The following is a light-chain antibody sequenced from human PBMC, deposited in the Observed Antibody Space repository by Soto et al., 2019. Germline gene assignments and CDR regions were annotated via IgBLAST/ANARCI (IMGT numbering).Light chain of an antibody. V-gene: IGLV2-23*01. CDR2: EGS. CDR1: SSDIGNYIL. Sequence: QSALTQPASVSGSPGQSITISCTGTSSDIGNYILVSWYQQHPDKAPKLMIYEGSKRPSGVSNRFSGSKSGNTASLTLSGLQAEDEADYYCCSYAGGSTWVFGGGTKLTVL. CDR3: CSYAGGSTWV. J-gene: IGLJ2*01.